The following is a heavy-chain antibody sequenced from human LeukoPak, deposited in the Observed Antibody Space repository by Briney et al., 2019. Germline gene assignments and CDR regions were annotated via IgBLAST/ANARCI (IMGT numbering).Heavy chain of an antibody. Sequence: GGSLRLSCAASGFTFSTFSMSWVRQAPGKGLEWVSAISGSGGSTYYADSVKGRFTISRDNSKNTLYLQMNSLRAEDTAVYYCAKESYSGYSGYDPNFDYWGQGTLVTVSS. CDR3: AKESYSGYSGYDPNFDY. CDR1: GFTFSTFS. V-gene: IGHV3-23*01. CDR2: ISGSGGST. J-gene: IGHJ4*02. D-gene: IGHD5-12*01.